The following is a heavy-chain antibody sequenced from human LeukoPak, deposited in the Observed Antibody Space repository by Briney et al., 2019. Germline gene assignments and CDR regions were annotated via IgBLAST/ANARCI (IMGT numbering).Heavy chain of an antibody. CDR3: ARGRGYCSGGSCYVDY. V-gene: IGHV4-30-2*01. CDR1: GVSISSGGYS. D-gene: IGHD2-15*01. J-gene: IGHJ4*02. CDR2: IYHSGST. Sequence: SETLSLTCAVSGVSISSGGYSWSWIRQPPGKGLEWIVYIYHSGSTYYNPSLKSRVTISVDRSKNQFSLKLSSVTAADTAVYYCARGRGYCSGGSCYVDYWGQGTLVTVSS.